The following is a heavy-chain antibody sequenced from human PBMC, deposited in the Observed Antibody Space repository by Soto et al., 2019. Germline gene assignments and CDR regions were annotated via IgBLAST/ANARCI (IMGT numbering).Heavy chain of an antibody. CDR3: ARPTYNSGSPFDY. CDR1: GGSISSYY. Sequence: QVQLQESGPGLVKPSETLSLTCTVSGGSISSYYWSWIRQPPGKGLEWIGYIYYSGSTNYNPSLHMRITISVDTSKSQFSLKLSSVTAADTAVYSCARPTYNSGSPFDYWGQGTLVTVSS. V-gene: IGHV4-59*01. D-gene: IGHD1-20*01. CDR2: IYYSGST. J-gene: IGHJ4*02.